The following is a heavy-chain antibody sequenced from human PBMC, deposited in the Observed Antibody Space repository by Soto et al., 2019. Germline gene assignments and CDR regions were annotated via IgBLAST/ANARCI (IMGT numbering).Heavy chain of an antibody. D-gene: IGHD2-15*01. Sequence: EVQLLESGGGLVQPGGSLRLSCAASGLTFSSYAMSWVRQAPGKGLEWVSAISGSGGSTYYPDSVMGRFTISRDNSKQTLYLTMNSLRAEDTAIYYCAKDFTVVVAATLPLWGQGTLVTVSS. CDR3: AKDFTVVVAATLPL. CDR2: ISGSGGST. V-gene: IGHV3-23*01. CDR1: GLTFSSYA. J-gene: IGHJ4*02.